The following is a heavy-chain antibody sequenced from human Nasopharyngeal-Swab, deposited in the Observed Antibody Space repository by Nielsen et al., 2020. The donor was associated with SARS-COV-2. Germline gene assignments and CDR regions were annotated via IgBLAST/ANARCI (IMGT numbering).Heavy chain of an antibody. CDR3: ARGQYFSAHTSYFDY. Sequence: SETLSLTCTVSGGSISSGGYYWSWIRQHPGKGLEWIGYIYYSGSTYYNPSLKSRVTISVDTSKNQFSLKLSSVTAADTAVYYCARGQYFSAHTSYFDYWGQGTLVTVSS. CDR2: IYYSGST. V-gene: IGHV4-31*03. CDR1: GGSISSGGYY. J-gene: IGHJ4*02. D-gene: IGHD2-15*01.